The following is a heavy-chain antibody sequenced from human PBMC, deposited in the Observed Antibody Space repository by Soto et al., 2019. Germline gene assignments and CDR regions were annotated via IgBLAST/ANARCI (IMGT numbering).Heavy chain of an antibody. J-gene: IGHJ4*02. CDR1: GFTFSDYY. CDR3: AIAARGGSPFDS. D-gene: IGHD3-16*01. CDR2: SRNKDKGFTT. V-gene: IGHV3-72*01. Sequence: GGSLRLSCAASGFTFSDYYLDWVRQAPGKGLEWVGRSRNKDKGFTTEYAASVKGRFTISRDDSKSSLYLQMNSLKTEDTAVYYCAIAARGGSPFDSWGLGTLVTVSS.